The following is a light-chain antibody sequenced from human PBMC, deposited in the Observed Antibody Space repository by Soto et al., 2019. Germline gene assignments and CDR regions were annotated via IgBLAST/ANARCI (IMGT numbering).Light chain of an antibody. CDR2: KTS. V-gene: IGKV1-5*03. J-gene: IGKJ1*01. Sequence: DIKLTLSPSTLSASVGDRATLTCRASQSISNWLAWHQQKPGKAPKLLIYKTSNLASGVPSRSSGSGSGTEFTLTISSLQPDDFATYYCQQYNSYRAFGQGTKV. CDR3: QQYNSYRA. CDR1: QSISNW.